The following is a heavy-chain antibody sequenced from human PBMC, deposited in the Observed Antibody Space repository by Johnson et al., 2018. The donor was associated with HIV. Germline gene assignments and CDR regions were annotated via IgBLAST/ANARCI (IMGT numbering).Heavy chain of an antibody. V-gene: IGHV3-30*02. CDR2: IRYDGSNK. CDR1: GFTLSIYG. J-gene: IGHJ3*01. D-gene: IGHD5-18*01. CDR3: AKGEAQEGWIQLQSYVFDF. Sequence: QVQLVESGGGVVQPGGSLRLSCAASGFTLSIYGMHWVRQAPGKGLAWVTFIRYDGSNKYYAESVKGRFTISSDNPKNTLYLQMNSLRREDTAVYYCAKGEAQEGWIQLQSYVFDFWGRGTMVTVSS.